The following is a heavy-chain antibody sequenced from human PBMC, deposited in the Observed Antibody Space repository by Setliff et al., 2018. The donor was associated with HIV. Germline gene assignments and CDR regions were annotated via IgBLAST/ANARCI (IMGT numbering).Heavy chain of an antibody. D-gene: IGHD3-10*01. Sequence: SETLSLTCAVYGGSFTGYYWTWIRQTPGEGLEWIGEINHSGSTNYNPSLKSRVTLSLDMPKKQLSLKLTSVTAADTAIYYCARPGGAGEAFDIWGRGTMVTVTS. V-gene: IGHV4-34*01. CDR3: ARPGGAGEAFDI. CDR1: GGSFTGYY. CDR2: INHSGST. J-gene: IGHJ3*02.